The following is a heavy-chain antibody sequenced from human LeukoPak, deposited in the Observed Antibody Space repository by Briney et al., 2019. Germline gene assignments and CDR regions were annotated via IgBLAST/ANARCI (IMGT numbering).Heavy chain of an antibody. Sequence: SETLSLTCAVSGGSISGGGYSWSWIRQPPGKGLEWIGYIYHSGSTYYNPSLKSRVTISVDRSKNQFSLKLSSVTAADTAVYYCARGGYYYDSSGSMDVWGQGTTVTVSS. J-gene: IGHJ6*02. CDR1: GGSISGGGYS. CDR3: ARGGYYYDSSGSMDV. D-gene: IGHD3-22*01. V-gene: IGHV4-30-2*01. CDR2: IYHSGST.